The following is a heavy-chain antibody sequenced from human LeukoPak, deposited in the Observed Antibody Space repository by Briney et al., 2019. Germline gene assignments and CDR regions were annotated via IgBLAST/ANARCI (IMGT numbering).Heavy chain of an antibody. CDR3: ARGRSVIRASGFDY. V-gene: IGHV3-48*03. CDR2: ISSSGSTI. Sequence: GGSLRLSCAASGFTFSSYEMNWVRQAPGKGLEWVSYISSSGSTIYYADSVKGRFTISRDNAKNSLYLQMNSLRDEDTAVYYCARGRSVIRASGFDYWGQGTLVTVSS. J-gene: IGHJ4*02. CDR1: GFTFSSYE. D-gene: IGHD2-21*01.